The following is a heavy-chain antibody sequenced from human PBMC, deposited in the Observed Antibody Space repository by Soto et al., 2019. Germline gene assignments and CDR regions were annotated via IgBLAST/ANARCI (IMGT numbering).Heavy chain of an antibody. CDR3: AKNRGRVTTSWPLDY. J-gene: IGHJ4*02. CDR1: GFTFSGYA. V-gene: IGHV3-23*04. D-gene: IGHD4-17*01. CDR2: IHGGGSRA. Sequence: EVQLVESGGDLVQPGRSLRLSCAASGFTFSGYAMSWVRQAPGKGLEWVSVIHGGGSRAYYADSVKGRFTISRDNSKKTRYLQMSSLRGADPAVYYCAKNRGRVTTSWPLDYWGQGTLVTVSS.